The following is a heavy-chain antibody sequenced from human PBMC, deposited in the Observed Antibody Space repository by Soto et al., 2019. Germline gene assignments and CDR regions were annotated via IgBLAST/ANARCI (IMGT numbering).Heavy chain of an antibody. J-gene: IGHJ3*02. Sequence: QVQLVESGGGVVQPGRSLRLSCAASGFTFSSYAMHWVRQAPGKGLEWVAVISYDGSNKYYADSVKGRFTISRDNSKNTLYLQMNRLRAEDTAVYYCARGYGDPPDDAFDIWGQGTMVTVSS. D-gene: IGHD4-17*01. CDR3: ARGYGDPPDDAFDI. V-gene: IGHV3-30-3*01. CDR1: GFTFSSYA. CDR2: ISYDGSNK.